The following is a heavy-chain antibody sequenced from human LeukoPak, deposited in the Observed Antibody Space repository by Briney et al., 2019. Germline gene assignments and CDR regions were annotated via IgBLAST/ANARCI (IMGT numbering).Heavy chain of an antibody. Sequence: GASLRLSCVASGFTFSSYSMNWVRQAPGKGLEWVSYIRISGGTIYYADSVKGRSTISRDNAKNSVYLQMNGLRDEDTAVYYCVRDPDALDYWGQGTLVTVSS. CDR1: GFTFSSYS. J-gene: IGHJ4*02. CDR2: IRISGGTI. V-gene: IGHV3-48*02. CDR3: VRDPDALDY.